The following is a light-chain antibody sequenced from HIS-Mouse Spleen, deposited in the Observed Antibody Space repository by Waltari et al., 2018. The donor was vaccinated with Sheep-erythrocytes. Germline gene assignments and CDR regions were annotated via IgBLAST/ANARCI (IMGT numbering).Light chain of an antibody. V-gene: IGKV1-8*01. CDR1: QGISSY. J-gene: IGKJ1*01. Sequence: AIRMTQSPSSFSASTGDRVTITCRASQGISSYLAWYQQKPGKAPKLLIYAASTLQSGVPSRFSGSGSGTDFTLTISCLQPEDFATYYCQQFNNYPRTFGQGTKVEIK. CDR3: QQFNNYPRT. CDR2: AAS.